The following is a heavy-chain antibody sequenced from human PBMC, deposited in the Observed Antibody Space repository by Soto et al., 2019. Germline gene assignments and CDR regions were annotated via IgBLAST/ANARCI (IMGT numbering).Heavy chain of an antibody. Sequence: GGSLRLSCAVSGFTFRNHWMNWVRQAPGKGLEWVANIKEDGGEMYYVDSVKGRFTISRDNAKNSLYLQMNSLRAEDTAVYYYARVSYYYDVSGYYADYWGQGALVTVSS. CDR3: ARVSYYYDVSGYYADY. D-gene: IGHD3-22*01. V-gene: IGHV3-7*01. CDR1: GFTFRNHW. J-gene: IGHJ4*02. CDR2: IKEDGGEM.